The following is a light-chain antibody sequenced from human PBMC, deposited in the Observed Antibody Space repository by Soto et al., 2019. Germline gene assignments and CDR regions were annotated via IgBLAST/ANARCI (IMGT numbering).Light chain of an antibody. CDR2: QAS. V-gene: IGKV1-5*03. CDR3: LQYDAYSSLT. CDR1: QSISNW. J-gene: IGKJ4*01. Sequence: DIQMTQSPSTLSASVGDRVTITCRASQSISNWLAWYQQKPGKGPKLLIYQASSLESGVPSRFSGSGSGTEFTLTISSLQPDDFASYYCLQYDAYSSLTFVGGTKVEIK.